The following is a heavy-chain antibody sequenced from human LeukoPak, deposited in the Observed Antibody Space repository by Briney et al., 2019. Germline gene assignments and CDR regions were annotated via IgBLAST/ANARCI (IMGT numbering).Heavy chain of an antibody. CDR3: AKDYAITMIVVVPRGGAFDI. D-gene: IGHD3-22*01. CDR1: GFTFSSYG. Sequence: GGSLRLSCAASGFTFSSYGMSWVRQAPGKGLEWVSAISGSGGSTYYADSVKGRFTISRDNPKNTLYLQMDSLRAEDTAVYYCAKDYAITMIVVVPRGGAFDIWGQGTMVTVSS. J-gene: IGHJ3*02. V-gene: IGHV3-23*01. CDR2: ISGSGGST.